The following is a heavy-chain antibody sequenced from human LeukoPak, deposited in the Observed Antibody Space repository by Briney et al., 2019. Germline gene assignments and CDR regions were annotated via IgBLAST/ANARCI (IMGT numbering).Heavy chain of an antibody. D-gene: IGHD7-27*01. CDR2: IGRNGDNI. CDR1: GFTVNIYA. V-gene: IGHV3-23*01. J-gene: IGHJ4*02. CDR3: AKYTQTGDSFDY. Sequence: GGSLRLSCVAAGFTVNIYAMISVRQAPGEGLEWVSVIGRNGDNIHYADSVKGRFTISRDNSKNTLYLQMNSLRAEDTTVYHCAKYTQTGDSFDYWGQGTLVAVSS.